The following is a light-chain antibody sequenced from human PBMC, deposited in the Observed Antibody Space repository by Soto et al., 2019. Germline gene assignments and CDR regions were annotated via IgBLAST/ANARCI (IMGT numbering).Light chain of an antibody. V-gene: IGKV3-11*01. CDR2: DAS. CDR1: QSVGGY. Sequence: EIVLTQSPDTLSLSPGERATLSCRASQSVGGYLGWYQQKPGQAPRLLIYDASNRAYGVPARFRGSGSGTNFTLTIASLEPEDFAVYYCQQRSNWPYLTFGGGTRV. J-gene: IGKJ4*01. CDR3: QQRSNWPYLT.